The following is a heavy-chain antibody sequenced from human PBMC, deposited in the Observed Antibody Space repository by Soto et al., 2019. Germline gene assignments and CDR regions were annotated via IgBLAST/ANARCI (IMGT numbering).Heavy chain of an antibody. Sequence: ASVKVSCKASGYTFTKYYIHWVRQVPGQGLEWMGWINPNSGGTNYAQKFQDWVTMTSDTSIFTAYMELSRLRTDDTAVYYCARKDSSGYSNWFDPWGQGTLVTVSS. CDR2: INPNSGGT. D-gene: IGHD3-22*01. CDR1: GYTFTKYY. CDR3: ARKDSSGYSNWFDP. V-gene: IGHV1-2*04. J-gene: IGHJ5*02.